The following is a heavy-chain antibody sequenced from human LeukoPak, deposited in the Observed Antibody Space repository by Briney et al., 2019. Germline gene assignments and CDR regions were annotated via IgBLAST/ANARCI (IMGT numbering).Heavy chain of an antibody. CDR2: IHTSGST. CDR3: ARGEQLVLDYYYYYMDV. Sequence: PSETLSLTCAVYGGSFSGYYWSWIRQPAGKGLEWIGRIHTSGSTNYNPSLKSRVTMSVDTSKNQFSLKLRSVTAADTAVYYCARGEQLVLDYYYYYMDVWGKGTTVTVSS. D-gene: IGHD6-13*01. V-gene: IGHV4-59*10. CDR1: GGSFSGYY. J-gene: IGHJ6*03.